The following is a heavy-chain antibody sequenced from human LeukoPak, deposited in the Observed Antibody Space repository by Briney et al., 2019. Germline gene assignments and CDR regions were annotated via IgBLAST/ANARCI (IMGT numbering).Heavy chain of an antibody. J-gene: IGHJ5*02. CDR2: IYYSGST. CDR3: ATERVNDWFDP. CDR1: GGSISSSSYY. V-gene: IGHV4-39*01. Sequence: SETLSLTCTVSGGSISSSSYYWGWIRQPPGKGPEWIGSIYYSGSTYYNPSLKSRVTISVDTSKNQFSLKLSSVTAADTAVYYCATERVNDWFDPWGQGTLVTVSS.